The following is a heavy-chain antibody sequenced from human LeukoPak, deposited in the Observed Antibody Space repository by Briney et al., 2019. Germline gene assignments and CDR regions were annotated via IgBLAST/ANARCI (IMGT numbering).Heavy chain of an antibody. D-gene: IGHD6-19*01. CDR3: ARYVAVAGTGLVNYYYMDV. Sequence: AASVKVSCKAPGYTFTSYGISWVRQAPGQGLEWRGWISAYNGNTNYAQKLQGRVTMTTDTSTSTAYMELRSLRSDDTAVYYCARYVAVAGTGLVNYYYMDVWGKGTTVTVSS. V-gene: IGHV1-18*01. CDR1: GYTFTSYG. CDR2: ISAYNGNT. J-gene: IGHJ6*03.